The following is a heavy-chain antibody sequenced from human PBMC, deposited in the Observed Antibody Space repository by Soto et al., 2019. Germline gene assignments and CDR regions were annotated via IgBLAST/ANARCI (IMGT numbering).Heavy chain of an antibody. CDR1: GFTFSSYS. V-gene: IGHV3-21*01. J-gene: IGHJ6*02. CDR3: ARDRIAARPYYYGMDV. D-gene: IGHD6-6*01. Sequence: PGGSLRLSCAASGFTFSSYSMNWVRQAPGKGLEWVSSISSSSSYIYYADSVKGRFTISRDNAKNSLYLQMNSLRAEDTAVYYCARDRIAARPYYYGMDVRGQGTTVTVSS. CDR2: ISSSSSYI.